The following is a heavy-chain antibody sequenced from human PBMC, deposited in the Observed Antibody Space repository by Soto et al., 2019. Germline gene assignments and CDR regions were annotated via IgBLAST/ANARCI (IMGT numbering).Heavy chain of an antibody. J-gene: IGHJ6*02. Sequence: QVQLVESGGGVVQPGRSLRLSCAASGFTFSSYAMHWVRQAPGKGLEWVAVISYDGSNKYYADSVKGRFTISRDNSKITLYLQLNSLRAEDTAVYYCARASGAMNYYYGMDVWGQGTTVTVSS. CDR3: ARASGAMNYYYGMDV. D-gene: IGHD6-25*01. V-gene: IGHV3-30-3*01. CDR1: GFTFSSYA. CDR2: ISYDGSNK.